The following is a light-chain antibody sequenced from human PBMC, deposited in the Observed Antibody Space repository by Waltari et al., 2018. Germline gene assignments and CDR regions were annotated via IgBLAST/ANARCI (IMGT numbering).Light chain of an antibody. V-gene: IGKV3-15*01. CDR3: QQYNKWPLT. J-gene: IGKJ4*01. CDR1: QSINSN. CDR2: GAS. Sequence: EIVMTQSPATLSVSPGERATLSCRASQSINSNVAWYQQNPGQAPRPLIYGASTRAPGIPARFSGSGSGTEFTHTISSLQSEDFAVYYCQQYNKWPLTFGGGTKVEIK.